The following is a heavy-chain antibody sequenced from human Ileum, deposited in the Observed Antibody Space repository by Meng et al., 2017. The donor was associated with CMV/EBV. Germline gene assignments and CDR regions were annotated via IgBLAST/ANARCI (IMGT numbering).Heavy chain of an antibody. Sequence: GESLKISCAASGFTFSNYYMSWVRQAPGGGLEWVANINQDGSQEYYVDSVKGRFTISKDNAKNSVHLQMNSLRAEDTAVYYCARDPEFGALDYWGQGTLVTVSS. V-gene: IGHV3-7*01. J-gene: IGHJ4*02. CDR3: ARDPEFGALDY. CDR1: GFTFSNYY. D-gene: IGHD1-26*01. CDR2: INQDGSQE.